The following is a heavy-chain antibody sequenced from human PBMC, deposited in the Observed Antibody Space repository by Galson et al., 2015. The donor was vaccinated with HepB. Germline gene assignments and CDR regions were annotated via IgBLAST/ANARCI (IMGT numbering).Heavy chain of an antibody. CDR1: GGSISSSSYY. V-gene: IGHV4-39*01. D-gene: IGHD6-13*01. Sequence: TLSLTCTVSGGSISSSSYYWGWIRQPPGKGLEWIGNIYYSGSTYYNPSLKSRVTISVDTSKNQFSLKLSSVTAADTAVYYCARHRGIAAAGYYYYGMDVWGQGTTVTVSS. J-gene: IGHJ6*02. CDR3: ARHRGIAAAGYYYYGMDV. CDR2: IYYSGST.